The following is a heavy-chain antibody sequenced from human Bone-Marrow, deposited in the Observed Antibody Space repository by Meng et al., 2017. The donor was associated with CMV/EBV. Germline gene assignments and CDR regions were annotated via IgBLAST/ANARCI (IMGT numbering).Heavy chain of an antibody. V-gene: IGHV3-74*01. J-gene: IGHJ6*02. CDR1: GFTFSSYW. CDR3: ARVLLPHYCSSTSCYSPYYYYYGMDV. D-gene: IGHD2-2*02. Sequence: GESLKISCAASGFTFSSYWMHWVRQAPGKGLVWVSRINSDGSSTSYADSVKGRFTISRDNAKNTMYLQMNSLRAEETAVYYCARVLLPHYCSSTSCYSPYYYYYGMDVWGQGNTVTVSS. CDR2: INSDGSST.